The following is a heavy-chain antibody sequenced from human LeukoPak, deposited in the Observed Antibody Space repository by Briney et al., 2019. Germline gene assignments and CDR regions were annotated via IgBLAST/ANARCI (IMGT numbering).Heavy chain of an antibody. D-gene: IGHD5-18*01. CDR1: GGSFSDYY. Sequence: SETLSLTCAVYGGSFSDYYWSWIRQPPGKGLEWIGEINHSGSTNYNPSLKSRVTISVDTSKNQFSLRLSSVTAADTAVYYCARGRSIQLWSRGKYFDYWGQGTLVTVSS. J-gene: IGHJ4*02. CDR3: ARGRSIQLWSRGKYFDY. V-gene: IGHV4-34*01. CDR2: INHSGST.